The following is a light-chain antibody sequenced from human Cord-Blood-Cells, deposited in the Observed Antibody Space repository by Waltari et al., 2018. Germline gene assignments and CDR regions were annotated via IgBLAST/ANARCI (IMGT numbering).Light chain of an antibody. CDR2: EGS. V-gene: IGLV2-23*01. J-gene: IGLJ1*01. Sequence: QSALTPPASVSGSPGQSITLSCPGTSSDVGRYNLVPWYQQHPGKAPKLMIYEGSKRPSGVSNRFSGSKSGNTASLTISGLQAEDEADYYCCSYAGSSTYVFGTGTKVTVL. CDR3: CSYAGSSTYV. CDR1: SSDVGRYNL.